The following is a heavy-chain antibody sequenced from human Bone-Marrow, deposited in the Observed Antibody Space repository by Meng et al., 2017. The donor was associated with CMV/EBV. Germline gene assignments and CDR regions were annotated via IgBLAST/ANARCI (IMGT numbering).Heavy chain of an antibody. J-gene: IGHJ5*02. D-gene: IGHD3/OR15-3a*01. Sequence: VSGGSIGSGSYYWGWIRQPPGKGLEWIGSIYYSGSTYYNPSLKSRVTISVDTSKNQFSLKLSSVTAADTAVYYCARHGLFGNWFDPWGQGTLVTVSS. CDR2: IYYSGST. CDR3: ARHGLFGNWFDP. CDR1: GGSIGSGSYY. V-gene: IGHV4-39*01.